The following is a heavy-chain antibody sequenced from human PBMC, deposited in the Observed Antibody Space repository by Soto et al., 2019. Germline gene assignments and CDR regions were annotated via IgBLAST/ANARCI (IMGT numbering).Heavy chain of an antibody. CDR2: IYYSGST. CDR1: GGSISSYY. D-gene: IGHD2-15*01. CDR3: ARGWRDAVDF. J-gene: IGHJ3*01. Sequence: QVQVQESGPGLVKPSETLSLTCTVSGGSISSYYWSWIRQPPGKGLEWIGYIYYSGSTNYTPSLRRRVTISVDTSTTPFSLRRGSLTAPETAGYCWARGWRDAVDFGGRATMRAASS. V-gene: IGHV4-59*01.